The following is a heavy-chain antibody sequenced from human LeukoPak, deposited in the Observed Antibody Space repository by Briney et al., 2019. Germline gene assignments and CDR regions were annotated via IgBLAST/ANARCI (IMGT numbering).Heavy chain of an antibody. CDR3: VTAAGLGVYYFDY. V-gene: IGHV3-21*01. D-gene: IGHD6-13*01. J-gene: IGHJ4*02. CDR1: GFTFSSYS. CDR2: ISSSSSYI. Sequence: GALTLSCAASGFTFSSYSMNWVREAPGKGLEWVSSISSSSSYIYYADSVKGRFTISRDNAKNSLYLQMNSLRAEDTAVYYCVTAAGLGVYYFDYWGQGTLVTVSS.